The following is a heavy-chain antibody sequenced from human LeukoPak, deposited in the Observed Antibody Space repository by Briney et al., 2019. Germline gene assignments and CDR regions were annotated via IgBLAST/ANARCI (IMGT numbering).Heavy chain of an antibody. CDR1: GFTFSSYG. J-gene: IGHJ4*02. D-gene: IGHD2-21*02. CDR2: ISGSGGST. Sequence: GGSLRLSCAAAGFTFSSYGMSWVRQAPGKGLEWVSAISGSGGSTYYADSVKGRFTISRDNSKNTLYLQMNSLRAEDTAVYYCAKDHIVVVTATPNFDYWGQGTLVTVSS. CDR3: AKDHIVVVTATPNFDY. V-gene: IGHV3-23*01.